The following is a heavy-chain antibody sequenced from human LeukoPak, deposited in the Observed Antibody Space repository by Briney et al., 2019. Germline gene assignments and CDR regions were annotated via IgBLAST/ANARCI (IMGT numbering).Heavy chain of an antibody. V-gene: IGHV4-59*02. CDR2: IYYSGSP. J-gene: IGHJ4*02. Sequence: SETLSLTCTVSGGSVSNYYWSWLRQPPGKALEWIGCIYYSGSPNYNPSLKSRVTISIDTSKNQFSLRLSSVTAADMVVYCGAAASDILTGYPFDYWGQGTLVTVSS. D-gene: IGHD3-9*01. CDR1: GGSVSNYY. CDR3: AAASDILTGYPFDY.